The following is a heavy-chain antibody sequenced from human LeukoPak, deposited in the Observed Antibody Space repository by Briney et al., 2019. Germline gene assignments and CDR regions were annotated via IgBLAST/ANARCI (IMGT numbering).Heavy chain of an antibody. CDR1: GFTFDNYG. CDR2: INWNGGSI. J-gene: IGHJ4*02. D-gene: IGHD4-17*01. CDR3: ARVGIYGDYGRYFDY. V-gene: IGHV3-20*04. Sequence: GGSLRLTCAASGFTFDNYGMSWVRLAPGKGLEWVSGINWNGGSIGYAHSVKGRFTISRDNAKNSLYLQMNSLRAEDTALYYCARVGIYGDYGRYFDYWGQGTLVTVSS.